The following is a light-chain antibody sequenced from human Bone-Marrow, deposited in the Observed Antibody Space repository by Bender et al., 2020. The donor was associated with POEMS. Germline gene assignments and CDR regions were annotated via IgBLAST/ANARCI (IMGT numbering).Light chain of an antibody. CDR1: NIGSKS. V-gene: IGLV3-21*04. CDR2: YDS. J-gene: IGLJ2*01. Sequence: SYVLTQTPSESVAPGETARITCGGDNIGSKSVHWYQQKPGQAPVVVIYYDSDRPSGIPERFSGSNSGNTATLIISRVEAGDEADYFCQVWDRSSDHGVFGGGTKLTVL. CDR3: QVWDRSSDHGV.